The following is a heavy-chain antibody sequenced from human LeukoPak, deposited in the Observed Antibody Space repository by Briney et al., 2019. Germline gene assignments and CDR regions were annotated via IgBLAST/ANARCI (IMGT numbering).Heavy chain of an antibody. V-gene: IGHV1-46*01. CDR1: GYTFTSYF. CDR3: ARGELNFGMDV. J-gene: IGHJ6*02. CDR2: INFSGGST. Sequence: VASVTVSCKASGYTFTSYFMHWVRQAPGKELEGMGIINFSGGSTSYAQKFQGRVTMPRATSTSAVYMELSRLRSEDTAVYYCARGELNFGMDVWGQGTTVTVSS. D-gene: IGHD1-26*01.